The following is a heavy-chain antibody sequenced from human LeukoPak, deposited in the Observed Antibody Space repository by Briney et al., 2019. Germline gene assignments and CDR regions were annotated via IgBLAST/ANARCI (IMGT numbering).Heavy chain of an antibody. Sequence: GGSLRLSCAASGFTVSSNYMSWVRQAPGKGLEWVSVIYSGGSTYYADSVKGRSTISSDNSKNTLYLQMNSLRAEDTAVYYCARVLRDYGDYIPPGAFDIWGQGTMVTVSS. CDR2: IYSGGST. J-gene: IGHJ3*02. CDR1: GFTVSSNY. D-gene: IGHD4-17*01. CDR3: ARVLRDYGDYIPPGAFDI. V-gene: IGHV3-66*01.